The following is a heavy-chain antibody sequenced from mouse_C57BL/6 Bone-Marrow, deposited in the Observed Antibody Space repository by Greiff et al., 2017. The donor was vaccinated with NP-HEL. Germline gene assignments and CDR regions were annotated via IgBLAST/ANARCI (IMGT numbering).Heavy chain of an antibody. D-gene: IGHD1-1*01. CDR1: GYTFTSYW. V-gene: IGHV1-64*01. CDR3: ARPYYGSNHWYFDV. Sequence: QVQLQQPGAELVKPGASVKLSCKASGYTFTSYWMHWVKQRPGQGLEWIGMIHPNSGSTNYNEKFKSKATLTVDKSSSTAYMQLSSLTSEDSAVYYCARPYYGSNHWYFDVWGTGTTVTVSS. J-gene: IGHJ1*03. CDR2: IHPNSGST.